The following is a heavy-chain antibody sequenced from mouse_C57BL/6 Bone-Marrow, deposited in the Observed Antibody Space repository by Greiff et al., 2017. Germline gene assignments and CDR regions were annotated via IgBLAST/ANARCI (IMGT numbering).Heavy chain of an antibody. Sequence: QVQLKESDAELVKPGASVKISCKVSGYTFTDHTIHWMKQRPEQGLEWIGYIYPRDGSTKYNEKFKGKATLTADKSSSTAYMQLHSLTSEDSAVYVCARRDYYYGSRDYWGQGTTLTVSS. CDR1: GYTFTDHT. CDR2: IYPRDGST. V-gene: IGHV1-78*01. J-gene: IGHJ2*01. CDR3: ARRDYYYGSRDY. D-gene: IGHD1-1*01.